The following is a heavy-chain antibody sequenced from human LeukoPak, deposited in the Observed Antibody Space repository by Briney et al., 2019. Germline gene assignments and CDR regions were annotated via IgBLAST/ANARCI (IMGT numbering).Heavy chain of an antibody. V-gene: IGHV4-39*07. CDR1: GGSISSSSYY. CDR2: IYYSGST. J-gene: IGHJ2*01. D-gene: IGHD3-3*01. Sequence: SETLSLTCTVSGGSISSSSYYWGWIRQPPGKGLEWIGSIYYSGSTDYNPSLKSRAIISVDTSKNQFSLSLISVTAADTAVYYCARDGVSALNLYSDLWGRGTLVTVSS. CDR3: ARDGVSALNLYSDL.